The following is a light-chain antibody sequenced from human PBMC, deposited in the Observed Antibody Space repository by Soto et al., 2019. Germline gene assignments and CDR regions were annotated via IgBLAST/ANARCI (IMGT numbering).Light chain of an antibody. V-gene: IGKV3-20*01. CDR1: QSVSNTY. CDR3: QQYGTSPVT. J-gene: IGKJ2*01. CDR2: GAS. Sequence: EIVLTQSPGTLSLSPGERATLSCRASQSVSNTYLAWYQHKPGQAPRLLIYGASDRATGIPDRFSGSGSVTDFTLTISSLEPEDVALYYCQQYGTSPVTFGQGTKLEIK.